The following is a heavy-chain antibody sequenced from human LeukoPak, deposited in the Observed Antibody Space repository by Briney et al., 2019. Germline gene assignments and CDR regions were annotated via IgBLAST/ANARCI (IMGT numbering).Heavy chain of an antibody. CDR2: IIPIFGTA. V-gene: IGHV1-69*06. CDR3: ARDYYDSSGPDYYFDY. CDR1: GGTFSSYA. D-gene: IGHD3-22*01. J-gene: IGHJ4*02. Sequence: SVKVSCKASGGTFSSYAISWVRQAPGQGLEWVGRIIPIFGTANYAQKFQGRVTITADKSTSTAYMELSSLRSEDTAVYYCARDYYDSSGPDYYFDYWGQGTLVTVSS.